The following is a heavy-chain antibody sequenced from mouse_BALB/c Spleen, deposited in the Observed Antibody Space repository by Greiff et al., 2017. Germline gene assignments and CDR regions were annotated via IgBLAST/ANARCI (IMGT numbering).Heavy chain of an antibody. D-gene: IGHD1-1*01. CDR3: ARLRDYYGTLDY. CDR2: ISNGGGST. V-gene: IGHV5-12-2*01. J-gene: IGHJ2*01. Sequence: DVKLVESGGGLVQPGGSLKLSCAASGFTFSSYTMSWVRQTPEKRLEWVAYISNGGGSTYYPDTVKGRFTISRDNAKNTLYLQMSSLKSEDTAMYYCARLRDYYGTLDYWGQGTTLTVSS. CDR1: GFTFSSYT.